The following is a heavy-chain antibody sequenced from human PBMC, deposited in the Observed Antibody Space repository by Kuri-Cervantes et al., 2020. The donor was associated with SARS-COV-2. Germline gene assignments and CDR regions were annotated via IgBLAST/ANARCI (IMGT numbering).Heavy chain of an antibody. V-gene: IGHV3-53*01. J-gene: IGHJ6*02. CDR2: IYSGGST. CDR1: GFTFSDYY. D-gene: IGHD5-24*01. Sequence: GGSLRLSCAASGFTFSDYYMSWIRQAPGKGLEWVSVIYSGGSTYYADSVKGRFTISRDNSKNTLYLQMNSLRAEDTAVYYCATRDGYNYYYYGMDVWGQGTTVTVSS. CDR3: ATRDGYNYYYYGMDV.